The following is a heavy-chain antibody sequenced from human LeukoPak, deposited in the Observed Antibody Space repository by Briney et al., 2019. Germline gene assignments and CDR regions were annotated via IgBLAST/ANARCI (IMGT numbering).Heavy chain of an antibody. D-gene: IGHD4-17*01. CDR1: GCTFSSYD. J-gene: IGHJ6*02. CDR3: ATDPNTVTTGSYYYGMDV. V-gene: IGHV1-69*04. CDR2: IIPILGIA. Sequence: SVKVSCKASGCTFSSYDISWVRQAPGQGLEWMGRIIPILGIANYAQKFQGRVTINADKSTSTAYMELSSLRSEDTAVYYCATDPNTVTTGSYYYGMDVWGQGNTITVSS.